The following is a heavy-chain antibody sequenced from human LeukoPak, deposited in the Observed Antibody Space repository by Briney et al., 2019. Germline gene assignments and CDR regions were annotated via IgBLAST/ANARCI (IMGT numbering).Heavy chain of an antibody. V-gene: IGHV3-30*03. J-gene: IGHJ6*02. CDR2: ISTDGDINK. CDR1: VFSFSSYG. Sequence: GGSLRLSCVASVFSFSSYGMHWVRQAPGKGLEWLAVISTDGDINKYYAESVKGRFTISRDDSKSTLYLQMNSLRTEDTGIYFCARPRQDFYYYFGMDVWGQGITVTVSS. CDR3: ARPRQDFYYYFGMDV.